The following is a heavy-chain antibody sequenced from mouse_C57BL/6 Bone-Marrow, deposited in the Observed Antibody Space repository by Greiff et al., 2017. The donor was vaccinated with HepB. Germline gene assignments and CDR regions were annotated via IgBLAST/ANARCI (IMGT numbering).Heavy chain of an antibody. CDR3: ARITTVGYYFDY. J-gene: IGHJ2*01. Sequence: EVHLVESGGGLVKPGGSLKLSCAASGFTFSDYGMHWVRQAPEKGLEWVAYISSGSSTIYYADTVKGRFTISRDNAKNTLFLQMTSLRSEDTAMYYCARITTVGYYFDYWGQGTTLTVSS. CDR2: ISSGSSTI. D-gene: IGHD1-1*01. CDR1: GFTFSDYG. V-gene: IGHV5-17*01.